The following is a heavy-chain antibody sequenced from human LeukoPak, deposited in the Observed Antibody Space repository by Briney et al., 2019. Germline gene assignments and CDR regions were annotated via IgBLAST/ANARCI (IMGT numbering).Heavy chain of an antibody. V-gene: IGHV3-23*01. CDR2: TSGSGCGGRT. J-gene: IGHJ4*02. CDR1: RFSLRHDS. CDR3: AKSGYKRFDY. D-gene: IGHD5-24*01. Sequence: GWYHILYCVATRFSLRHDSMHSARQAPRKGLDWVPHTSGSGCGGRTYFADSVKRRIPISRHHPQNTLYLQMNSRRAGDTAVYYCAKSGYKRFDYWGQGTLVTVSS.